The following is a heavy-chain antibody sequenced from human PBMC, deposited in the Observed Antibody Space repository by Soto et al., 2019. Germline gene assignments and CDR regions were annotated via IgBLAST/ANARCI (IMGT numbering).Heavy chain of an antibody. CDR2: IKQDGSEK. CDR1: GFPFRSYW. V-gene: IGHV3-7*01. CDR3: ARGADYYDSHDDNGFDS. D-gene: IGHD3-22*01. J-gene: IGHJ5*01. Sequence: GVSLRHSCAASGFPFRSYWMSWVRQAPGTGLEWVANIKQDGSEKYYVDSVKGRFTISRDNAKNSLYLQMNSLRAEDTAVYYCARGADYYDSHDDNGFDSWGQGTSVTVS.